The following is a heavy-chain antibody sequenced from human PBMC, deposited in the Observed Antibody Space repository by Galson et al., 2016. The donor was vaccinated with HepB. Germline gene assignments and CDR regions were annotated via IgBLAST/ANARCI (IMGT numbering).Heavy chain of an antibody. CDR3: TRTTHRGRKLAFDV. Sequence: CAISGDSVSNNSAAWSWVRQSPSRGPEWLGRTYYRSAWYYEYTLSLRGRIIVNPDPSTNQFSLQLNSVTPEDTAIYYCTRTTHRGRKLAFDVWGPGSTVTVSS. D-gene: IGHD1-14*01. J-gene: IGHJ3*01. CDR2: TYYRSAWYY. V-gene: IGHV6-1*01. CDR1: GDSVSNNSAA.